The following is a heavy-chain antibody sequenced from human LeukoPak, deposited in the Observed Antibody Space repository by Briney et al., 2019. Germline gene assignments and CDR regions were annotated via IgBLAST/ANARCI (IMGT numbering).Heavy chain of an antibody. Sequence: GGSLRLSCAASGFTFSSYGMHWVRQAPGKGLEWVAFIRYDGSYKYYADSVKGRSTISRDNSKNTLYLQMNSLRAEDTAVYYCAKDNGSWFRETFIDYWGQGTLVTVSS. CDR1: GFTFSSYG. CDR3: AKDNGSWFRETFIDY. D-gene: IGHD3-10*01. V-gene: IGHV3-30*02. J-gene: IGHJ4*02. CDR2: IRYDGSYK.